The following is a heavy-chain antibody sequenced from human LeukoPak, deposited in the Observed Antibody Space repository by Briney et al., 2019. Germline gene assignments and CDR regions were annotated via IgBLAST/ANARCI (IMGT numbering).Heavy chain of an antibody. CDR1: GFTFSSYG. J-gene: IGHJ6*02. D-gene: IGHD2-15*01. CDR2: IWYDGSNK. CDR3: ARDPGCSGGSCYSTPYYYYYGMDV. Sequence: GGSLRLSCAASGFTFSSYGMHWVRQAPGKGLEWVAVIWYDGSNKYYADSVKGRFTISRDNSKNTLDLQMNSLRAEDTAVYYCARDPGCSGGSCYSTPYYYYYGMDVWGQGTTVTVSS. V-gene: IGHV3-33*01.